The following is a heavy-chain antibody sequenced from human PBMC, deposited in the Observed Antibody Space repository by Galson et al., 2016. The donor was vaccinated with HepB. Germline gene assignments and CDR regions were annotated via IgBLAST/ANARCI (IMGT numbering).Heavy chain of an antibody. Sequence: SVKVSCKASGYTFTSYYMHWVRQAPGRGLEWMGVINPSGGSTSYAQKFQGRVTMTRDTSTSTVYMDLSSLRSEDTAVYYCARGPRWVPTGYYCCLDVWGQGTTVTVSS. CDR1: GYTFTSYY. CDR2: INPSGGST. CDR3: ARGPRWVPTGYYCCLDV. V-gene: IGHV1-46*01. J-gene: IGHJ6*02. D-gene: IGHD1-14*01.